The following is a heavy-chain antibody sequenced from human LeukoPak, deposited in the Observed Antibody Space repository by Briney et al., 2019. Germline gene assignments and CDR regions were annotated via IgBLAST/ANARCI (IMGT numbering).Heavy chain of an antibody. CDR3: AKAPRAAAGTYNGMDV. D-gene: IGHD6-13*01. CDR2: ISGSGGRT. CDR1: GFTFSSYA. V-gene: IGHV3-23*01. Sequence: GGSLRLSCAASGFTFSSYAMSWVRQAPGKGLEWVSRISGSGGRTYYEDSVKGRFTTSRDNSKNTLYLQMNSLRAEDTAVYYCAKAPRAAAGTYNGMDVWGQGTTVTVSS. J-gene: IGHJ6*02.